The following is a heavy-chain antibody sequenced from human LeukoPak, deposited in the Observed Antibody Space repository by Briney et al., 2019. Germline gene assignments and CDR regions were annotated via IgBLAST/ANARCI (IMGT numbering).Heavy chain of an antibody. CDR3: AGRFLEWLLDY. Sequence: SETLSLTCTVSGGSFSSSNYYWGWIRQPPGKGLEWIGTIYYSGSTYYNPSLKSRVTISVDTSKNQFSLKLSSVTAADTAVYYCAGRFLEWLLDYWGQGTLVTVSS. D-gene: IGHD3-3*01. CDR2: IYYSGST. CDR1: GGSFSSSNYY. V-gene: IGHV4-39*01. J-gene: IGHJ4*02.